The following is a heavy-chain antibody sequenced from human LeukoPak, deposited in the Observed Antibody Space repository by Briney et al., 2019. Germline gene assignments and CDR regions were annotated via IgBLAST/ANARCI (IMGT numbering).Heavy chain of an antibody. CDR2: IKSKTDGGPT. CDR3: TTDLLGQWPVY. V-gene: IGHV3-15*01. J-gene: IGHJ4*02. CDR1: GFTFSNAW. D-gene: IGHD6-19*01. Sequence: PGGSLRLSCAASGFTFSNAWMTWVRLAPGKGLEWVGRIKSKTDGGPTEYGAPVKDRFTISRDDSKSTLYLQMSSLTTEDTAVYYCTTDLLGQWPVYWGQGTLVTVSS.